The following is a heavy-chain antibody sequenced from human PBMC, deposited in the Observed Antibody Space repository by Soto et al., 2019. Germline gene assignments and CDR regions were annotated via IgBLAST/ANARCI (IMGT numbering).Heavy chain of an antibody. J-gene: IGHJ5*02. CDR1: GGSISSGDYY. CDR3: ARVKRITIFGVGHNWFDP. CDR2: IYYSGST. Sequence: SETLSLTCTVSGGSISSGDYYWSWIRQPPGKGLEWIGYIYYSGSTYYNPSLKSRVTISVDTSKNQFSLKLSSVTAADTAVYYFARVKRITIFGVGHNWFDPWGQGTLVTVSS. V-gene: IGHV4-30-4*01. D-gene: IGHD3-3*01.